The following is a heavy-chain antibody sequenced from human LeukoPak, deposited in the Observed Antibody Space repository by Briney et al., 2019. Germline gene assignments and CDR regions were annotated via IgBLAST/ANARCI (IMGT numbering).Heavy chain of an antibody. CDR2: ISGSGGST. CDR1: GFTFSSHA. V-gene: IGHV3-23*01. Sequence: GGSLRLSCAASGFTFSSHAMSWVRQAPGKGLEWVSAISGSGGSTYYADSVKGRFTISRDNSKNTLYLQMNSLRAEDTAVYYCAKAPDSSGWYGGFDYWGQGTLVTVSS. J-gene: IGHJ4*02. D-gene: IGHD6-19*01. CDR3: AKAPDSSGWYGGFDY.